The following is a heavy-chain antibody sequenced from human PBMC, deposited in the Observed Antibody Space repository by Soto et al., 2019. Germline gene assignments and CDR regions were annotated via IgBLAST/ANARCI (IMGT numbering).Heavy chain of an antibody. CDR1: GGSVGSGAYY. D-gene: IGHD3-22*01. Sequence: ASETLSITCIVSGGSVGSGAYYWSWIRQPPGDALEWIGYIQYSGDTNYNSSLKSRVTIPVDMSRNRFSLKLTSVTAADTAFYYCARHDYSDRAFDLWGQGTMVTVSS. CDR3: ARHDYSDRAFDL. CDR2: IQYSGDT. V-gene: IGHV4-61*08. J-gene: IGHJ3*01.